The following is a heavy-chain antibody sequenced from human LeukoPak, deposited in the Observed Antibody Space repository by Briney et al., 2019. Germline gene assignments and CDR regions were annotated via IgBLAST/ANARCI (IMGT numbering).Heavy chain of an antibody. V-gene: IGHV1-2*02. J-gene: IGHJ3*02. Sequence: ASVKVSCKASGYTFTGYYMHWVRQAPGQGLEWMGWINPNSGGTNYAQKFQGRVTMTEDTSTDTAYMELSSLRFEDTAVYYCARAKYNSGWYGAFDIWGQGTMVTVSS. CDR3: ARAKYNSGWYGAFDI. CDR2: INPNSGGT. CDR1: GYTFTGYY. D-gene: IGHD6-19*01.